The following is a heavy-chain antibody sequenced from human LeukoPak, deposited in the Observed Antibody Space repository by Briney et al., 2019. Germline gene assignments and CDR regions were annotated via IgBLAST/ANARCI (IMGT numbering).Heavy chain of an antibody. Sequence: GGSLRLSWAASGFTFSSYAMSWVRQAPGKGLEWVSAISGSGGSTYYADSVKGRFTISRDNSKNTLYLQMNSLRAEDTAVYYCAKGRGYYDFSGMDVWGQGTTVTVSS. J-gene: IGHJ6*02. D-gene: IGHD3-10*01. CDR1: GFTFSSYA. V-gene: IGHV3-23*01. CDR3: AKGRGYYDFSGMDV. CDR2: ISGSGGST.